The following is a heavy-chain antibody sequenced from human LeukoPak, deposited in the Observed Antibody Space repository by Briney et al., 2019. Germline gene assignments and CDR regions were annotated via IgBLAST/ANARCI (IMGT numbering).Heavy chain of an antibody. Sequence: ASVKVSCKASGYTFTSYYMHWVRQAPGQGLGWMGWINPNSGGTNYAQKFQGRVTMTRDTSISTAYMEQSRLRSDDTAVYYCARSDDSSGYRMLYYFDYWGQGTLDTVSS. CDR3: ARSDDSSGYRMLYYFDY. CDR2: INPNSGGT. CDR1: GYTFTSYY. V-gene: IGHV1-2*02. J-gene: IGHJ4*02. D-gene: IGHD3-22*01.